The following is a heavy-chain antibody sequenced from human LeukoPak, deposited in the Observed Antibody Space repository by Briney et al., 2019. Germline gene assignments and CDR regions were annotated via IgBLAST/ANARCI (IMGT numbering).Heavy chain of an antibody. CDR3: ARDPTTVVTTPYYFDF. CDR1: GGSFSGYH. D-gene: IGHD4-23*01. J-gene: IGHJ4*02. V-gene: IGHV4-34*01. Sequence: SETLSLTCAVHGGSFSGYHWNWIRRSPGKGLEWIGEINDRGHTNYNPSLESRVTISVDTSKKQFSLKLNSVSAADTAVYYCARDPTTVVTTPYYFDFWGQGTLVTVSS. CDR2: INDRGHT.